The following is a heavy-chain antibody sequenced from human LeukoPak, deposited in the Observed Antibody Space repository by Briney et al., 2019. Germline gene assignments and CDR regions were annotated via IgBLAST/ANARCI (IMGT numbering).Heavy chain of an antibody. V-gene: IGHV3-15*01. J-gene: IGHJ1*01. CDR2: IKTKTDGGTT. CDR3: ITGSSSRLATP. Sequence: GGSLRQSCAASGFTFSNAWMSWVRQAPGKGLEWVGRIKTKTDGGTTDYAAPVKGRFTISRDDSKNTVYLQMNNLKTEDTAVYYCITGSSSRLATPRGQGTLVTASS. D-gene: IGHD6-13*01. CDR1: GFTFSNAW.